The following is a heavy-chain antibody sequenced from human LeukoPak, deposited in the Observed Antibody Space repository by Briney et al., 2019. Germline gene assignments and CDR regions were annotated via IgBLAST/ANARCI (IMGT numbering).Heavy chain of an antibody. CDR2: INSDGSST. J-gene: IGHJ4*02. D-gene: IGHD1-26*01. Sequence: GGSLRLSCAASGFTFSSYAMSWVRQAPGKGLEWVSRINSDGSSTTYADSVKGRFTISRDNAKNTLYLQMNSLRAEDTAVYYCARAQWELPFDYWGQGTLVTVSS. CDR3: ARAQWELPFDY. CDR1: GFTFSSYA. V-gene: IGHV3-74*01.